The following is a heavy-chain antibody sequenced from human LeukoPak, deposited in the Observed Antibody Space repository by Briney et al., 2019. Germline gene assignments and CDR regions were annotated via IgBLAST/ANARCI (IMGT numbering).Heavy chain of an antibody. D-gene: IGHD5-18*01. J-gene: IGHJ4*02. Sequence: SETLSLTCSVSGGSISSSSYYWAWIRQPPGKGREWIGSIFYGGSTYYNPSLKSRVIISVDTSKNQFSLTLSSVTAADTAVYYCARQPRNVDSAMNGDFWGQGSLVTVSS. CDR1: GGSISSSSYY. CDR3: ARQPRNVDSAMNGDF. V-gene: IGHV4-39*07. CDR2: IFYGGST.